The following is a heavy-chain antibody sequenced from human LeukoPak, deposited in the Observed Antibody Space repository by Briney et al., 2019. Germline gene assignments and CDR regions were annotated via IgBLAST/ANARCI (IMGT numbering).Heavy chain of an antibody. CDR3: ARDSGNSSWYPNWFDP. CDR2: INPSGGST. CDR1: GYTFTSYY. V-gene: IGHV1-46*01. J-gene: IGHJ5*02. Sequence: AASVKVSCKASGYTFTSYYMHWVRQAPGQGLEWMGIINPSGGSTSYAQKFQGRVTMTRDMSTSTVYMELSSLRSEDTAVYYCARDSGNSSWYPNWFDPWGQGTLVTVSS. D-gene: IGHD6-13*01.